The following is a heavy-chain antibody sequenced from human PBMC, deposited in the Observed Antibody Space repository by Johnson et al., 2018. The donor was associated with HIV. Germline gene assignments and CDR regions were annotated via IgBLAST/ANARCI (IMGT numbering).Heavy chain of an antibody. V-gene: IGHV3-20*04. CDR2: INWNGGST. D-gene: IGHD2-21*01. Sequence: VQLVESGGGVVRPGGSLRLSCAASGFTFDDYGMSWVRQAPGKGLEWVSGINWNGGSTGYADSVKGRFTISSDNAKNFLYLQMSSLREEDTALYYCARRVALIYSFDIWGQGTMVAVSS. CDR3: ARRVALIYSFDI. J-gene: IGHJ3*02. CDR1: GFTFDDYG.